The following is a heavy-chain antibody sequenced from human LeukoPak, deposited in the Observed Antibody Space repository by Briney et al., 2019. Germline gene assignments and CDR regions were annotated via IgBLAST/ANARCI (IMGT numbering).Heavy chain of an antibody. CDR2: INHSGST. V-gene: IGHV4-34*01. J-gene: IGHJ6*03. D-gene: IGHD1-26*01. CDR1: GFTFSSYA. CDR3: ARDHSSASYTYYYYYMDV. Sequence: PGGSLRLSCAASGFTFSSYAMSWVRQAPGKGLEWIGEINHSGSTNYNPSLKSRVTISIDTSKNQFSLKLTSATAADTAVYYCARDHSSASYTYYYYYMDVWGKGTTVTVSS.